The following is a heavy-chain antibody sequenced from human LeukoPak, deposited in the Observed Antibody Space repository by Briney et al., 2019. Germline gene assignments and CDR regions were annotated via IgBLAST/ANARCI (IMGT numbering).Heavy chain of an antibody. CDR3: ATVRWNDGDAFDI. J-gene: IGHJ3*02. CDR2: SSYSGST. D-gene: IGHD1-1*01. V-gene: IGHV4-61*01. CDR1: GGSVSSGSYY. Sequence: SETLSLTCSVSGGSVSSGSYYWSWIRQPPGKGLEWIGYSSYSGSTSYNPSLKSRVTIAVDTSKNQFSLRPRSVTAADTAVYYCATVRWNDGDAFDIWGQGTMVTVSS.